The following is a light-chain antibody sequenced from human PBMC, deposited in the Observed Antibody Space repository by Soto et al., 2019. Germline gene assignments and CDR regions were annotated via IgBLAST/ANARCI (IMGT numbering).Light chain of an antibody. CDR1: SSDVGSYDY. CDR2: NVN. CDR3: SSYTSSSTYV. V-gene: IGLV2-18*02. Sequence: QSVLIQPPSVSGSPGQSVTISCTGTSSDVGSYDYVSWYQQHPGTVPKPMIYNVNTRPSGVPDRFSGSKSGNTASMTISGLLAEDEADYYCSSYTSSSTYVFGTGTKVTVL. J-gene: IGLJ1*01.